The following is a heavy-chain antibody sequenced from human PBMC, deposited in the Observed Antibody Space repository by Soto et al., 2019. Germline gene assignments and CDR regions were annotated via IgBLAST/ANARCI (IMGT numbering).Heavy chain of an antibody. J-gene: IGHJ4*02. CDR2: ISAYNGNP. V-gene: IGHV1-18*01. CDR3: ARASPLVAY. Sequence: QVQLVQSGAEVKKPGASVKVSCKASGYTFSNYGISWVRQAPGQGLEWMGWISAYNGNPKYAQKLQGRVTMTTDSSTSTAYMELRGRSSDDTAVYSCARASPLVAYWGQGTLVTVSS. CDR1: GYTFSNYG.